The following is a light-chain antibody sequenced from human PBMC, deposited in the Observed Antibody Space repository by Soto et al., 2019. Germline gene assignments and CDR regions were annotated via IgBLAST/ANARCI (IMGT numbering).Light chain of an antibody. CDR1: RSDIGGYNY. CDR2: EGN. Sequence: QSALTQPASMSGSPGQSITISCTGTRSDIGGYNYVSWYQQHPGKAPKIMIYEGNKRPSGVSNRFSGSKSGNTASLTISGLQAEDEADYYCSAYTNSNVVFGGGTKLTVL. V-gene: IGLV2-14*01. CDR3: SAYTNSNVV. J-gene: IGLJ2*01.